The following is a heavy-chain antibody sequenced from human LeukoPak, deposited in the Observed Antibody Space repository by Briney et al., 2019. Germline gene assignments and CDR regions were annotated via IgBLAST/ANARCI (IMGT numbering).Heavy chain of an antibody. CDR2: VYTSGST. CDR1: GGSISSYY. CDR3: ARLRIFYYMDV. V-gene: IGHV4-4*09. Sequence: SETLSLTCTVSGGSISSYYWSWIRQPPGKGLEWIGYVYTSGSTNYNPSLKSRVTISVDTSKNQFSLKLSSVTAADTAVYYCARLRIFYYMDVWGKGTTVTVSS. J-gene: IGHJ6*03. D-gene: IGHD2-15*01.